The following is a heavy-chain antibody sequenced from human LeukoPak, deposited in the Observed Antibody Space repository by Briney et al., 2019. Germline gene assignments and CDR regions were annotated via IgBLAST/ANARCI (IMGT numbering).Heavy chain of an antibody. CDR3: ARLLRRSGYYPDY. Sequence: ASVKVSCKASGGTFSSYAISWVRQAPGQGPEWMGGIIPIFGTANYAQKFQGRVTITTDESTSTAYMELSSLRSEDTAVYYCARLLRRSGYYPDYWGQGTLVTVSS. V-gene: IGHV1-69*05. J-gene: IGHJ4*02. CDR2: IIPIFGTA. D-gene: IGHD3-3*01. CDR1: GGTFSSYA.